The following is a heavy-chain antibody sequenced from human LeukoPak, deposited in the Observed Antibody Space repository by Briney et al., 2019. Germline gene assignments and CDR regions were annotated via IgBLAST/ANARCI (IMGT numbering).Heavy chain of an antibody. CDR3: AKVPDYYDSSGYYGIDY. CDR1: GFTFSCYA. D-gene: IGHD3-22*01. Sequence: PGGSLRLSCAASGFTFSCYAMSWVRQAPGKGLEWVSAISGSGGSTYYADSVKGRFTISRDNSKNTLYLQMNSLRAEDTAVYYCAKVPDYYDSSGYYGIDYWGQGTLVTVSS. J-gene: IGHJ4*02. V-gene: IGHV3-23*01. CDR2: ISGSGGST.